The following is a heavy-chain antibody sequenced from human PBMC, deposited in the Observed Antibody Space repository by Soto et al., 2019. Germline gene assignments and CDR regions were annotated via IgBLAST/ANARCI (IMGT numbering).Heavy chain of an antibody. D-gene: IGHD5-18*01. Sequence: GGSLRLSCAASGFTVSSNYMSWVRQAPGKGLEWVSVIYSGGSTYYADSVKGRFTISRDNSKNTLYLQMNSLRAEDTAVYYCARERYSYVLWRWFDPWGQGTLVTVSS. V-gene: IGHV3-66*01. J-gene: IGHJ5*02. CDR1: GFTVSSNY. CDR2: IYSGGST. CDR3: ARERYSYVLWRWFDP.